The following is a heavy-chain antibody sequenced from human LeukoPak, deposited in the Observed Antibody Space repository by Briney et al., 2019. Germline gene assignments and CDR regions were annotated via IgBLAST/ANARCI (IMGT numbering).Heavy chain of an antibody. J-gene: IGHJ4*02. D-gene: IGHD1-26*01. Sequence: SVKVSCKASGGTFSSYVISWVRQAPGQGLEWMGRIIPILGVANYAQKFQGRVTITADKSTSTAYMELSSLRSEDTAVYYCARELTSGSYFWIDYWGQGTLVTVSS. CDR1: GGTFSSYV. CDR3: ARELTSGSYFWIDY. CDR2: IIPILGVA. V-gene: IGHV1-69*04.